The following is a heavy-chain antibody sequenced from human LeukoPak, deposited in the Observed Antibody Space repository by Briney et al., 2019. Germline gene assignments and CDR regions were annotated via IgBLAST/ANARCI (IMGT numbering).Heavy chain of an antibody. J-gene: IGHJ4*02. CDR2: IYYSGST. CDR1: GGSISSSSYY. CDR3: AMWGPYDSSGYYYYFDY. V-gene: IGHV4-39*07. Sequence: SETLSLTCTVSGGSISSSSYYWGWIRQPPGKGLEWIGSIYYSGSTYYNPSLKSRVTISVDTSKNQFSLNLSSVTAADTAVYYCAMWGPYDSSGYYYYFDYWGQGTLVTVSS. D-gene: IGHD3-22*01.